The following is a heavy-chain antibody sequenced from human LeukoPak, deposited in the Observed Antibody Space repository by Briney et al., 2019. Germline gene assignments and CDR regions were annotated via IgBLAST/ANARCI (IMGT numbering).Heavy chain of an antibody. J-gene: IGHJ3*02. V-gene: IGHV3-21*06. CDR2: ISTSSSYI. CDR1: GFTFSSYN. D-gene: IGHD6-13*01. CDR3: TYSSSWYDAFDI. Sequence: GGSLRLSCAASGFTFSSYNMNWVRQAPGRGLEWVSSISTSSSYIYYADSVKGRSTISRDNAKNSLYLQVNSLRAEDTAVYYCTYSSSWYDAFDIWGQGTMVTVSS.